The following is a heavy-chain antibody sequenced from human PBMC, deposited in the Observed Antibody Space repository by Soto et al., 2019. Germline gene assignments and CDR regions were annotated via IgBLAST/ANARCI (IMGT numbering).Heavy chain of an antibody. CDR1: VYTNTIYR. CDR3: ARNAFDGFFAF. Sequence: LLNLYRKTSVYTNTIYRISRLRQAPGQGLEWMGWISAYNGNTNYAQKLQGRVTMTTDTSTSTAYMELRSLRSDDTAVYYCARNAFDGFFAFLGKGTLVT. V-gene: IGHV1-18*01. J-gene: IGHJ4*02. D-gene: IGHD1-1*01. CDR2: ISAYNGNT.